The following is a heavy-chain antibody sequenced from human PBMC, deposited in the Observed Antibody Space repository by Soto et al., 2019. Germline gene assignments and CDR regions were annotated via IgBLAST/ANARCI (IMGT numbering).Heavy chain of an antibody. CDR2: INAGNGNT. J-gene: IGHJ4*02. CDR3: ARGPNPYYFDY. V-gene: IGHV1-3*01. CDR1: GYTFTSYS. Sequence: ASVKVSSKDPGYTFTSYSRHLPRQAPGQRLEWMGWINAGNGNTKYSQKFQGRVTITRDTSASTAYMELSSLRSEDTAVYYCARGPNPYYFDYWGQGTLVTVSS.